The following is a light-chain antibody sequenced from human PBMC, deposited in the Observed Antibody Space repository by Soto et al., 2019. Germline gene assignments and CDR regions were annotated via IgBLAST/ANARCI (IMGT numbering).Light chain of an antibody. V-gene: IGKV1-5*03. Sequence: DIQMTQSPSTLFASVGDRVTITCRASQSISSWLAWYQQKPGKAPKLLIYKASSLESGVPSRFSGSESGTEFTLTISSLQPDDFATYYCQQYNSYSPYTFGQGTKLEIK. J-gene: IGKJ2*01. CDR1: QSISSW. CDR2: KAS. CDR3: QQYNSYSPYT.